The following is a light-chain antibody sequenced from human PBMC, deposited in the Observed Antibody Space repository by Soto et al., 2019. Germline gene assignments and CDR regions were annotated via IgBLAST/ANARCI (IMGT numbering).Light chain of an antibody. CDR3: QQYYRYPRT. V-gene: IGKV1-8*01. CDR2: AAS. J-gene: IGKJ1*01. CDR1: QGISSY. Sequence: AIRMTQSPSSLSASTGDRVTITCRASQGISSYLAWYQQKPGKAPKLLIYAASTLQSGVPSRFSGSGSGTDFPLTISCLQSEDFATYYCQQYYRYPRTFGQGTKVEI.